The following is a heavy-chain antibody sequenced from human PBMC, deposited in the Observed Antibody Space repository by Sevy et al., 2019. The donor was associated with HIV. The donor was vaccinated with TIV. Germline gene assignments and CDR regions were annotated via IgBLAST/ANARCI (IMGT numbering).Heavy chain of an antibody. Sequence: SETLSLTCTVSGGSSSSSSYYWGWIRQPPGKGLEWIGSIYYSGSTYYNPSLKSRVTISVDTSKNQFSLKLSSVTAADTAVYYCASQGPDITIFGVVIPRDYYYYGMDVWGQWTTVTVSS. V-gene: IGHV4-39*01. D-gene: IGHD3-3*01. CDR1: GGSSSSSSYY. J-gene: IGHJ6*02. CDR3: ASQGPDITIFGVVIPRDYYYYGMDV. CDR2: IYYSGST.